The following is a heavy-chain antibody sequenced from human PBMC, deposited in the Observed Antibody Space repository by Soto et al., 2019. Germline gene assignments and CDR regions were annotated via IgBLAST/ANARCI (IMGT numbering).Heavy chain of an antibody. D-gene: IGHD5-12*01. J-gene: IGHJ4*02. Sequence: SETLSLTCAVSGGSISSGGYSWSWIRQPPGKGLEWIGYIYHSGSTYYNPSLKSRVTISVDRSKNQFSLKLSSVTAADTAVYYCARDGDGYNDYFDYWGQGTMVTVYS. CDR2: IYHSGST. CDR1: GGSISSGGYS. CDR3: ARDGDGYNDYFDY. V-gene: IGHV4-30-2*01.